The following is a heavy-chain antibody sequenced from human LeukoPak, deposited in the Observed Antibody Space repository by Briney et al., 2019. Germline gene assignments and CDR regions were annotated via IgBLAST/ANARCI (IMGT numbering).Heavy chain of an antibody. Sequence: SETLSLTCTVSGGSISSSSYYWGWIRQPPGKGLEWIGSIYYSGSTYYNLSLKSRVTISVDTSRNQFSLKLSSVTAADTAVYYCARGSIAVAGTEVYYFDYWGQGTLVTVSS. J-gene: IGHJ4*02. D-gene: IGHD6-19*01. CDR1: GGSISSSSYY. CDR2: IYYSGST. CDR3: ARGSIAVAGTEVYYFDY. V-gene: IGHV4-39*07.